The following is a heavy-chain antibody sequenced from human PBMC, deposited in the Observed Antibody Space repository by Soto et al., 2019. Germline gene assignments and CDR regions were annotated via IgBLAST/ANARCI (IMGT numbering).Heavy chain of an antibody. D-gene: IGHD6-19*01. CDR3: ASPWYSSDWYFSGDAFDI. Sequence: ASVKVSWKASGYTFTSYGISWVRQAPGQGLEWMGWISAYNGNTNYAQKLQGRVTMTTDTSTSTAYMELRSLRSDDTAVYYCASPWYSSDWYFSGDAFDIWGQGTMVTVSS. J-gene: IGHJ3*02. CDR2: ISAYNGNT. CDR1: GYTFTSYG. V-gene: IGHV1-18*01.